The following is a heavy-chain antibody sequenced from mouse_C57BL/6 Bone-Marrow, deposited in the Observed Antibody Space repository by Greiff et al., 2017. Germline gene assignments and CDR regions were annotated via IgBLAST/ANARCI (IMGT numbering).Heavy chain of an antibody. J-gene: IGHJ2*01. CDR3: AKNAGTGYFDY. D-gene: IGHD4-1*01. CDR2: IWRGGST. CDR1: GFSFTSYG. Sequence: VQLQQSGPGLVQPSQSLSITCTVSGFSFTSYGVHWVRQSPGKGLEWLGVIWRGGSTDYNAAFMSRLSIIKDNSKSQVFFKMNSLQAEDTAIYYCAKNAGTGYFDYWGQGTTLTVSS. V-gene: IGHV2-5*01.